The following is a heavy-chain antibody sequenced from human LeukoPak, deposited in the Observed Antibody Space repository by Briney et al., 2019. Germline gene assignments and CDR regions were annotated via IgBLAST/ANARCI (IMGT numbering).Heavy chain of an antibody. V-gene: IGHV1-8*01. CDR2: MNPNSGNT. J-gene: IGHJ4*02. CDR1: GYTFTSYD. D-gene: IGHD6-19*01. CDR3: ARGGWYAYYLDY. Sequence: ASVKVSCKASGYTFTSYDINWVRQATGQGLEWMGWMNPNSGNTGYAQKFQGRVTMTRNTSISTAYMELSSLRSEDTAVYYCARGGWYAYYLDYWGQGTLVTVSS.